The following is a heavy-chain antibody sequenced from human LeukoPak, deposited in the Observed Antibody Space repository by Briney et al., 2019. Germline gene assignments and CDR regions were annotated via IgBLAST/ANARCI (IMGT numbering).Heavy chain of an antibody. V-gene: IGHV3-7*01. CDR3: ARNQLVAVYYYYYGMDV. CDR1: GFTFSSYW. CDR2: IKQDGSEK. J-gene: IGHJ6*02. D-gene: IGHD6-13*01. Sequence: SGGSLRLSCAASGFTFSSYWMSWVRQAPGKGLEWMANIKQDGSEKNYVDSVKGRFTISRDNAKNSLYVQMNSLRAEDTAVYYCARNQLVAVYYYYYGMDVWGQGTTVTVSS.